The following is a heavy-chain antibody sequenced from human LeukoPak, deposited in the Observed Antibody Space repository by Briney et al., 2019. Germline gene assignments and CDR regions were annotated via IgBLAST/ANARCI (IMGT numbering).Heavy chain of an antibody. CDR3: ARRLPFGSGNFDY. J-gene: IGHJ4*02. V-gene: IGHV4-61*01. CDR2: IYNSGST. D-gene: IGHD3-10*01. CDR1: GGSVSSGSY. Sequence: SETLSLTCTVSGGSVSSGSYWSWIRQPPGKGLEWNGDIYNSGSTNYNPSLKSRVTISVDTSKNQFSLKLNSVTAADTAVYYCARRLPFGSGNFDYWGQGTLVTVSS.